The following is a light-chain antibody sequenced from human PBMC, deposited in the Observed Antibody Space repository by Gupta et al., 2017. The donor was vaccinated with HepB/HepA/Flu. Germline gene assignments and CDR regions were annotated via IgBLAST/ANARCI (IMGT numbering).Light chain of an antibody. CDR1: QSVSSN. CDR2: GAS. V-gene: IGKV3-15*01. J-gene: IGKJ2*04. CDR3: QQDNNWPCS. Sequence: EIVMTQSPATLSVSPGERATLSCRASQSVSSNLAWYQQKPGQAPRLLIYGASTRATGIPARFSGSGPGTEFTLTISSLQSEDFAVYYCQQDNNWPCSFGQGTKLEIK.